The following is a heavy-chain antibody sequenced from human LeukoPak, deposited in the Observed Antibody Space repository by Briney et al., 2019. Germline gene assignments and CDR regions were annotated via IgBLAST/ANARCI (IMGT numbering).Heavy chain of an antibody. CDR1: GYSIRSYY. CDR3: ARAGYGDYDRYFDY. J-gene: IGHJ4*02. D-gene: IGHD4-17*01. CDR2: ISYSGST. Sequence: SETLSLTCTVSGYSIRSYYWSWIRQPPGKGLGWIGYISYSGSTNYNPTLESRVTISVDTSKNQFSLKLSSVTAADTAVYYCARAGYGDYDRYFDYWGQGTLVTVSS. V-gene: IGHV4-59*13.